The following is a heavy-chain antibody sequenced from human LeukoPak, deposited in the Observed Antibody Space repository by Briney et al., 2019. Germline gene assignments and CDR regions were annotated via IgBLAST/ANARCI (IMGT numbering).Heavy chain of an antibody. J-gene: IGHJ6*02. CDR1: GFTFSSFA. V-gene: IGHV3-23*01. CDR2: ISGSGSST. D-gene: IGHD2-15*01. CDR3: AKVDCSGGSCYPLYYYYGMDV. Sequence: GGSLRLSCVASGFTFSSFAMMWVRQAPGKGLEWVSSISGSGSSTFFADSVKGRFTISRDNSKNTLYLQMNSLRGEDTAVYYCAKVDCSGGSCYPLYYYYGMDVWGQGTTVTVSS.